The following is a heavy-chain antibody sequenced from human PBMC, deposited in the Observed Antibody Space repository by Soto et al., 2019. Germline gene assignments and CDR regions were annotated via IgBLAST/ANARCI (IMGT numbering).Heavy chain of an antibody. CDR2: IIPIFGTA. J-gene: IGHJ6*02. V-gene: IGHV1-69*13. CDR1: GGTFSSYA. Sequence: ASVKVSCKASGGTFSSYAISWVRQAPGQGLEWMGGIIPIFGTANYAQKFQGRVTITADESTSTAYMELSSLRSEDTAVYYCARGYDFWSGYYPSSYYYGMDVRGQRTTVTVSS. D-gene: IGHD3-3*01. CDR3: ARGYDFWSGYYPSSYYYGMDV.